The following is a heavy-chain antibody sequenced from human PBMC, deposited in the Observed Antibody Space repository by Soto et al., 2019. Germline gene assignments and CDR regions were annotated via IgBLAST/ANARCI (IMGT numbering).Heavy chain of an antibody. CDR2: IYYSGST. D-gene: IGHD5-12*01. CDR1: GGSISSYY. CDR3: ARQRLSGMATIGPYFGY. Sequence: SETLSLTCTVSGGSISSYYWSWIRQPPGKGLEWIGYIYYSGSTNYNPSLKSRVTISVDTSKNQFSLKLSSVTAADTAVYYCARQRLSGMATIGPYFGYWGQGTLVTVSS. J-gene: IGHJ4*02. V-gene: IGHV4-59*01.